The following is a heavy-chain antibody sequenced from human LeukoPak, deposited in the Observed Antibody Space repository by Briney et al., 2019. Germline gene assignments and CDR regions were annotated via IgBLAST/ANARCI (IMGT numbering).Heavy chain of an antibody. CDR2: FDPEDGET. CDR1: GYTLTELS. D-gene: IGHD2-15*01. V-gene: IGHV1-24*01. CDR3: ATDPGGYCSGGSCYLNDY. Sequence: ASVEVSCKVSGYTLTELSMHWVRQAPGKGLEWMGGFDPEDGETIYAQKFQGRVTMTEDTSTDTAYMELSSLRSEDTAVYYCATDPGGYCSGGSCYLNDYWGQGTLVTVSS. J-gene: IGHJ4*02.